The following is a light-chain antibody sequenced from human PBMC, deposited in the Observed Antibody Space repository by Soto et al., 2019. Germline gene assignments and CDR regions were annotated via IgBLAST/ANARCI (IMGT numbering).Light chain of an antibody. CDR3: QQRQYWPPIT. J-gene: IGKJ5*01. CDR2: DAS. CDR1: QSVSNN. Sequence: EIVMTQSPATLSVSPGERATLSCRASQSVSNNLAWYQQRPGQAPRLLIYDASNRAAGIPARFSGSGSGTDFTLTISSLEPEDFAIYYCQQRQYWPPITFGQGTRLEIK. V-gene: IGKV3-11*01.